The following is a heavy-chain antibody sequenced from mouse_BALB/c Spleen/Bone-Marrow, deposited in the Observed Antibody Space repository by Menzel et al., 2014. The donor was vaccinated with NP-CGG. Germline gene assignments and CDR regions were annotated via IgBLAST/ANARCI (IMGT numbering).Heavy chain of an antibody. Sequence: VQLQQSGAKLVKPGASVKLSCKASGYTFTSYWMHWVKQRPGQGLEWIGEIDPSTGRTDYNKKFKSQATLTVDKSASTAYMHLSSLTSEDSAVYYCARINGYDYWGHGTTLTVSS. J-gene: IGHJ2*01. CDR1: GYTFTSYW. V-gene: IGHV1S81*02. D-gene: IGHD2-2*01. CDR3: ARINGYDY. CDR2: IDPSTGRT.